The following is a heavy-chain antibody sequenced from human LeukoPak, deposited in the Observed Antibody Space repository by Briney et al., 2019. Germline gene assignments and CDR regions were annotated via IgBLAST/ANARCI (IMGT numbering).Heavy chain of an antibody. D-gene: IGHD3-3*01. J-gene: IGHJ3*02. CDR1: GFTFSSCV. V-gene: IGHV3-30*04. Sequence: PGGSLRLSCAASGFTFSSCVMHWVRQAPGKGLEWVAAISSDGSNKYSEHGRFTISRDNSKNTLYLQMISLRAEDTAVYYCASSRMTIYGVVNDAFDIWGQGTMVTVSS. CDR2: ISSDGSNK. CDR3: ASSRMTIYGVVNDAFDI.